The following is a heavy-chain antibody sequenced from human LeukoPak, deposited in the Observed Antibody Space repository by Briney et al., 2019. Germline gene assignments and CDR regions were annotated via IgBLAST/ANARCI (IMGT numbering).Heavy chain of an antibody. CDR3: AKDPRWDLPHY. CDR1: GFTFSSYA. V-gene: IGHV3-23*01. J-gene: IGHJ4*02. CDR2: ISGSGATT. D-gene: IGHD1-26*01. Sequence: GGSLRLSCAASGFTFSSYAMSWVRQAPGKGLEWVSSISGSGATTYYADSVKGRFTISRDNSKNTLYLQMNSLRAEDTAVYYCAKDPRWDLPHYWGQGTLVTVSS.